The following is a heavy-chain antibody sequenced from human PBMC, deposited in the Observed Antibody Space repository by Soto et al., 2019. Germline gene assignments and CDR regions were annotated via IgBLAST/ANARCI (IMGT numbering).Heavy chain of an antibody. CDR2: ISASGGST. Sequence: GSLVLSCAASGCTFSNYAMTWVRQAPGKGLEWVSGISASGGSTYYADSVKGRVTISRDNSKNTVYLQMHSLRADDTAVYFCEKDRDYSDKWDPLDVWGQGTKVTVYS. V-gene: IGHV3-23*01. D-gene: IGHD1-26*01. J-gene: IGHJ6*02. CDR3: EKDRDYSDKWDPLDV. CDR1: GCTFSNYA.